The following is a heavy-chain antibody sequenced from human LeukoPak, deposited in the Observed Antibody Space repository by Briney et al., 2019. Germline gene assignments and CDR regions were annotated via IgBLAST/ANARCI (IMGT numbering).Heavy chain of an antibody. J-gene: IGHJ4*02. CDR1: RFTFYSYA. D-gene: IGHD3-10*01. Sequence: PGGSLRLSCAASRFTFYSYAMGWVGQAQGEGLEWVSAISGSGGSTYYADSVKGRFTISRDNSKTTMYLQMNSLRAEDTAVYYCAKSGTLVRGGEGFDYWGQGTLVTVSS. CDR2: ISGSGGST. CDR3: AKSGTLVRGGEGFDY. V-gene: IGHV3-23*01.